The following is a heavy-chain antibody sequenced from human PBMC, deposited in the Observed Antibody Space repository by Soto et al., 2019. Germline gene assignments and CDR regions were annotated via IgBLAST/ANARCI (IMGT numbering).Heavy chain of an antibody. Sequence: EVQLLESGGGLVQPGGSLRLSCAASGFTFSSYAMSWVRQAPGKGLEWVSAISGSGGSTYYADSVKGRFTISRDNSKNTQYLQMDGMRAEDTAVYYCAKDSTAYSSSYDFDYWGQGTLVTVSS. CDR2: ISGSGGST. V-gene: IGHV3-23*01. J-gene: IGHJ4*02. CDR3: AKDSTAYSSSYDFDY. D-gene: IGHD6-6*01. CDR1: GFTFSSYA.